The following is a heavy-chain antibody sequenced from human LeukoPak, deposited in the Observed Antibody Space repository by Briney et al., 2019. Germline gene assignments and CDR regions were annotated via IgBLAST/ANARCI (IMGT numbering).Heavy chain of an antibody. CDR3: ARKYDSSGYYLGW. Sequence: ASVKVSCKASGYTFTGYYMHWVRQAPGQGLEWMGWINPNSGGTNYAQKFQGRVTMTRDTSISTAYMELSRLRSDDTAVYYCARKYDSSGYYLGWWGRGTLVTVSS. CDR2: INPNSGGT. CDR1: GYTFTGYY. V-gene: IGHV1-2*02. J-gene: IGHJ4*02. D-gene: IGHD3-22*01.